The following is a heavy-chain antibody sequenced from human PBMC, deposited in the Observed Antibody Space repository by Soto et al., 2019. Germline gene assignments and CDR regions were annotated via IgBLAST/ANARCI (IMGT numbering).Heavy chain of an antibody. Sequence: SETLSLTCTVSGGSISSYYWSWIRQPPGKGLEWIGYIYYSGSTNYNPSLKSRVTISVDTSKNQFSLKLSSVTAADTAVYYCARENPEYSSGWYLFDYWGQGTLVTVSS. J-gene: IGHJ4*02. D-gene: IGHD6-19*01. CDR3: ARENPEYSSGWYLFDY. CDR2: IYYSGST. V-gene: IGHV4-59*01. CDR1: GGSISSYY.